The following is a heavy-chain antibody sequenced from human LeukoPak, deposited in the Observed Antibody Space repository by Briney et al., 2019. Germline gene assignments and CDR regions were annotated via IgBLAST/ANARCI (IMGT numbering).Heavy chain of an antibody. CDR1: GGTFSSSA. V-gene: IGHV1-69*05. CDR2: IIPIFGTA. CDR3: ARDRGTTVTTGKGGWFDP. Sequence: GASVKVSCKASGGTFSSSAISWVRQAPGQGLEWMGRIIPIFGTANYAQKFQGRVTITTDESTSTAYMELSSLRSEDTAVYYCARDRGTTVTTGKGGWFDPWGQGTLVTVSS. J-gene: IGHJ5*02. D-gene: IGHD4-17*01.